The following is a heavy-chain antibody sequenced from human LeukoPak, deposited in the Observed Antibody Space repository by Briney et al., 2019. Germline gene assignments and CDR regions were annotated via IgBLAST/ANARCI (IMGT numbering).Heavy chain of an antibody. CDR1: GGSISSYY. D-gene: IGHD4-17*01. CDR3: ARDLTTGYGMDV. CDR2: IYYSGST. V-gene: IGHV4-59*12. Sequence: PSETLSLTCTVSGGSISSYYWSWIRQPPGKGLEWIGYIYYSGSTNYNPSLKSRVTISVDTSKNQFSLKLSSVTAADTAVYYCARDLTTGYGMDVWGQGTTVIVSS. J-gene: IGHJ6*02.